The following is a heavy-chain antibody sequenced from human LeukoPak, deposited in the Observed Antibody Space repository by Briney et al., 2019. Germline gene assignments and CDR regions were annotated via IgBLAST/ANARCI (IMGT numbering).Heavy chain of an antibody. CDR1: GGSISSYY. D-gene: IGHD3-22*01. CDR2: IYYSGST. V-gene: IGHV4-59*12. CDR3: ARAYGYTMIVVDLRPRAFDI. J-gene: IGHJ3*02. Sequence: SETLSLTCTVSGGSISSYYWSWIRQPPGKGLEWIGYIYYSGSTNYNPSLKSRVTISVDTSKNQFSLKLSSVTAADTAVYYCARAYGYTMIVVDLRPRAFDIWGQGTMVTVSS.